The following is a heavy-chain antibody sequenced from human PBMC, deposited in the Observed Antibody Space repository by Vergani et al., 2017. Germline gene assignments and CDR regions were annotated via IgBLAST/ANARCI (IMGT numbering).Heavy chain of an antibody. D-gene: IGHD2-2*01. CDR1: GFTFSSYA. CDR3: AKDQSYCSSTSCDAFDI. CDR2: ISGSGGNT. Sequence: EVQLLESGGGLVQPGGSLRLSCGASGFTFSSYAMTWVRQAPGKGLEWVSAISGSGGNTFYTDSVKGRFTISRDNSKDTLYLQMNSLRAEDTAVYYCAKDQSYCSSTSCDAFDIWGQGTMVTVSS. V-gene: IGHV3-23*01. J-gene: IGHJ3*02.